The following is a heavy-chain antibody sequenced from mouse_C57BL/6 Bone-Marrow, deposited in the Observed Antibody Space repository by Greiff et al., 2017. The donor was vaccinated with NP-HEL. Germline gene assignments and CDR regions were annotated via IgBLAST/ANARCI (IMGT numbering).Heavy chain of an antibody. CDR3: AGVGVVATDWYFDV. Sequence: QVQLQQSGAELVRPGASVKLSCKASGYTFTSYGISWVKQRTGQGLEWIGEIYPRSGNTYYNEKFKGKTTLTADKSSSTAYWELRSLTSEDSAVYYCAGVGVVATDWYFDVWGTGTTDTVSS. CDR2: IYPRSGNT. V-gene: IGHV1-81*01. CDR1: GYTFTSYG. J-gene: IGHJ1*03. D-gene: IGHD1-1*01.